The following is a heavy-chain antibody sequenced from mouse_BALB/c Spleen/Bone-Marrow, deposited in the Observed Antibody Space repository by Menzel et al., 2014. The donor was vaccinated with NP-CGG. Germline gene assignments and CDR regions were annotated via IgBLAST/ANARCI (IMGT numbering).Heavy chain of an antibody. V-gene: IGHV1-18*01. D-gene: IGHD1-2*01. Sequence: VQLQQSGPELVKPGASMKISCKASGYSFTGYTMNWVKQSHGKSLEWIGLINPYNGGTSYNQKFKGKATLTVDKSSSTAYMELLSLTSEDSAVYYCARDYGPNFDYWGQGTTLTVSS. CDR3: ARDYGPNFDY. CDR2: INPYNGGT. J-gene: IGHJ2*01. CDR1: GYSFTGYT.